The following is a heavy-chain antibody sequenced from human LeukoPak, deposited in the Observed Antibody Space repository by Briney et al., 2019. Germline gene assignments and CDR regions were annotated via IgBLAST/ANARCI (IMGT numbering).Heavy chain of an antibody. CDR3: ALLVVTVGSPYYYYGVDV. Sequence: ASVKVSCKASGYTFTDYYMHWVRQPPGQGLEWMGWINPNSGGTNYAPRFQGRVTMTRDTSISTAYMDLSRLRSDDTAVYYCALLVVTVGSPYYYYGVDVWGQGTTVTVSS. D-gene: IGHD2-15*01. V-gene: IGHV1-2*02. CDR2: INPNSGGT. J-gene: IGHJ6*02. CDR1: GYTFTDYY.